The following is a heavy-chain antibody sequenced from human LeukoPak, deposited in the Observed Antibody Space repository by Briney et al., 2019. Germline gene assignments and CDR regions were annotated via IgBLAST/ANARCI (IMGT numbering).Heavy chain of an antibody. Sequence: GGSLRLSCTASGFTFSSYGVHWVRQAPGKGLEWVAFIWYDGSNKYYADSVKGRFTISRDNSKNTLYLQMNSLRAEDTAVYYCAKDGTIFGVVIAPHFDYWGQGTLVTVSS. CDR3: AKDGTIFGVVIAPHFDY. CDR2: IWYDGSNK. V-gene: IGHV3-30*02. J-gene: IGHJ4*02. D-gene: IGHD3-3*01. CDR1: GFTFSSYG.